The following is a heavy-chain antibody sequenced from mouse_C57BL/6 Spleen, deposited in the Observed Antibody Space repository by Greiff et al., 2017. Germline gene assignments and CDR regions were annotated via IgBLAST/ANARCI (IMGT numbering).Heavy chain of an antibody. CDR3: TNEGYYVYDVGFAY. CDR1: GYTFTSYW. J-gene: IGHJ3*01. CDR2: IVPNSGGT. V-gene: IGHV1-72*01. Sequence: QVQLQQPGAELVKPGASVKLSCKASGYTFTSYWMHWVKQRPGRGLEWIGRIVPNSGGTKYNEKFKSKATLTVDKPSITAYMQLSSLTSEDSAVYYCTNEGYYVYDVGFAYWGQGTLVTVSA. D-gene: IGHD2-2*01.